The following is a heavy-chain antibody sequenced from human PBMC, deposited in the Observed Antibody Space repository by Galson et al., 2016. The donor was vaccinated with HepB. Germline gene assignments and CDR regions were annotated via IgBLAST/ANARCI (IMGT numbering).Heavy chain of an antibody. CDR3: ARSRAPPCGAGNCHTTVFDY. Sequence: SETLSLTCAVSGDSITSAKWWSWLRQPPGKGLEWIGEIYHSGNTNYNPSLKSRVSMSVDKAKDLFSLRLGSVTAADTAIYFCARSRAPPCGAGNCHTTVFDYWGQGTLVTVSS. CDR1: GDSITSAKW. D-gene: IGHD2-21*01. V-gene: IGHV4-4*02. J-gene: IGHJ4*02. CDR2: IYHSGNT.